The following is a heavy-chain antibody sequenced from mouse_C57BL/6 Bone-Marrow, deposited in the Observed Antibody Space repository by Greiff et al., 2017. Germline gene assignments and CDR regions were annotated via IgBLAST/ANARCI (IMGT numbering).Heavy chain of an antibody. J-gene: IGHJ1*03. CDR3: AREGGWLLLHWYFDV. V-gene: IGHV1-22*01. Sequence: EVQLQQSGPELVKPGASVKMSCKASGYTFTDYNMHWVKQSHGESLEWIGYINPNNGGTSYNQKFKGKATLTVNKSSSTAYMELRSLTSKVSAVYYCAREGGWLLLHWYFDVWGTGTTVTVSS. D-gene: IGHD2-3*01. CDR1: GYTFTDYN. CDR2: INPNNGGT.